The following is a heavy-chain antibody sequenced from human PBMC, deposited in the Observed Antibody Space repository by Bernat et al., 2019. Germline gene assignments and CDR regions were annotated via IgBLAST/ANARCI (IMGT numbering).Heavy chain of an antibody. J-gene: IGHJ4*02. Sequence: QVQLVESGGGVVQPGRSLRLSCAASGFTFSSYAMHWVRQAPGKGLEWVAVISYDGSNKYYADSVKGRFTISRDNSKNTLYLQMNSLRAEETAVYYCASGLGGYYDILTGYYLWGQGTLVTVSS. D-gene: IGHD3-9*01. CDR3: ASGLGGYYDILTGYYL. CDR1: GFTFSSYA. CDR2: ISYDGSNK. V-gene: IGHV3-30-3*01.